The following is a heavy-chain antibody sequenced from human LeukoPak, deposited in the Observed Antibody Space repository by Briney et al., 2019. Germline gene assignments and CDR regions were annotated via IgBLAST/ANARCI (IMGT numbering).Heavy chain of an antibody. CDR2: ISAYNGNT. V-gene: IGHV1-18*01. Sequence: ASVKVSCKASGYTFTTYTINWVRQAPGQGLEWMGWISAYNGNTNYAQKLQGRVTMTTDTSTSTAYMELRSLRSGDTAIYYCERRLSGYYSTFDYWGQGTLVTVSS. J-gene: IGHJ4*02. D-gene: IGHD3-22*01. CDR1: GYTFTTYT. CDR3: ERRLSGYYSTFDY.